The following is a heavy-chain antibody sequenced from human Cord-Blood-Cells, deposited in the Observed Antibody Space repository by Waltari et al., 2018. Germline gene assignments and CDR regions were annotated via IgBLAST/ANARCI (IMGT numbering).Heavy chain of an antibody. Sequence: QVQLQESGPGLVKPSQTLSLTCTVSGGSISSGGYYWSWIRQHPGKGLEWIGYIYYSGSTYYNPALKSRVTRSVDTSKNQFSLKLSSVTAADTAVYYCARQLTGPDWGYWYFDLWGRGTLVTVSS. J-gene: IGHJ2*01. CDR3: ARQLTGPDWGYWYFDL. D-gene: IGHD7-27*01. CDR1: GGSISSGGYY. CDR2: IYYSGST. V-gene: IGHV4-31*03.